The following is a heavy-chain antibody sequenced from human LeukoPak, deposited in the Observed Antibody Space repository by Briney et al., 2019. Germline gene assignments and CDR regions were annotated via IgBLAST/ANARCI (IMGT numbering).Heavy chain of an antibody. Sequence: GGSLRLSCAASGFNFSSYAMSWVRQAPGKGLEWVSAISGSGGSTYYADSVKGRFTISRDNSKNTLYLQMNSLRAEDTAVYCCVNYAAKLFDYWGQGTLVTVSS. D-gene: IGHD4-17*01. CDR3: VNYAAKLFDY. CDR2: ISGSGGST. V-gene: IGHV3-23*01. CDR1: GFNFSSYA. J-gene: IGHJ4*02.